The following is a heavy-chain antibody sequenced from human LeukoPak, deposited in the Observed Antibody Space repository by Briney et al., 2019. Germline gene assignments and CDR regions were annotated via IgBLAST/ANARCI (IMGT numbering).Heavy chain of an antibody. D-gene: IGHD2-2*01. V-gene: IGHV3-23*01. CDR3: ARSIVVVPAAMYY. Sequence: GGSLRLSCAASGFTFSSYAMSWVRQAPGKGLEWVSAISGSGGSTYYADSVKGRFTISRDNSKNTLYLQMNSLRAEDTAVYYCARSIVVVPAAMYYWGQGTLVTVSS. J-gene: IGHJ4*02. CDR2: ISGSGGST. CDR1: GFTFSSYA.